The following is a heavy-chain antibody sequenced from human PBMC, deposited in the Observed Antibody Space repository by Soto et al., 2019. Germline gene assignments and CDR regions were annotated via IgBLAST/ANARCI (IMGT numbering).Heavy chain of an antibody. D-gene: IGHD1-26*01. CDR2: ITPYNGNT. J-gene: IGHJ4*02. V-gene: IGHV1-18*01. Sequence: QVQLVQSGAEVKKPGASVKVSCKASGYTFTSYGISWVRQAPGQGLEWMGWITPYNGNTNYAQKLQGRVTMTTDTTTTTAYMDLRSLRSDDTAVYYCAANSGSYSRPRYWGQGTLVTVSS. CDR1: GYTFTSYG. CDR3: AANSGSYSRPRY.